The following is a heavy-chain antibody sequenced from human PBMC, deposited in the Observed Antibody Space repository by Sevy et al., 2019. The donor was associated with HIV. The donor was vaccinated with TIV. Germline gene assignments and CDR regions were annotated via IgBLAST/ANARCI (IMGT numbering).Heavy chain of an antibody. J-gene: IGHJ3*02. CDR2: ISAYKGNT. V-gene: IGHV1-18*01. D-gene: IGHD4-17*01. Sequence: ASVKVSCKASGYTFTSYGISWVRQAPGQGREWMGWISAYKGNTNYAQKLQGRVTMTTDTSTSTAYMELRSLRSDDAAVYYCARDPIPTGAFDIWGQGTMVTVSS. CDR1: GYTFTSYG. CDR3: ARDPIPTGAFDI.